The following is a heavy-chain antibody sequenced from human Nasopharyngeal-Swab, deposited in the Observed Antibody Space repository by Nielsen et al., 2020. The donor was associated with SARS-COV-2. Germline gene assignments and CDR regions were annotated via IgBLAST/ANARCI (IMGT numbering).Heavy chain of an antibody. CDR2: ISYDGSNK. Sequence: GESLKISCAASGFTFSSYAMHWVRQAPGKGLEWVAVISYDGSNKYYADSVKGRFTISRDNSKNTLYLQMNSLRAEDTAVYYCARGLAVAGSRAFDIWGQGTMVTVSS. CDR1: GFTFSSYA. D-gene: IGHD6-19*01. V-gene: IGHV3-30*14. CDR3: ARGLAVAGSRAFDI. J-gene: IGHJ3*02.